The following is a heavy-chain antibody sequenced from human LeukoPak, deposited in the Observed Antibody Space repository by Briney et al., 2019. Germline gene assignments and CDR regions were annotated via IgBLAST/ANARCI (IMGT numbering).Heavy chain of an antibody. D-gene: IGHD3-10*01. CDR2: INHSGST. Sequence: SETLSLTCAVYGGSFSGYYWSWIRQPPGKGLEWIGEINHSGSTNYNPSLKSRVTISVDTSKNQFSLKLSSVTAADTAVYYCARIPRLPRPQYHYGSGNNAFDIWGQGTMVTVSS. CDR3: ARIPRLPRPQYHYGSGNNAFDI. V-gene: IGHV4-34*01. CDR1: GGSFSGYY. J-gene: IGHJ3*02.